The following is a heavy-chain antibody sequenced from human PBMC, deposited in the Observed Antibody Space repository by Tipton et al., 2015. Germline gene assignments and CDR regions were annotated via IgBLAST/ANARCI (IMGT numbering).Heavy chain of an antibody. CDR3: ARDYMVAAYYGMDV. Sequence: QLVQSGAEVKKPGAPVKVSCKASGYSFINYYMHWVRQAPGQGLEWMGWINPNSGGTNYAQKFQGRVTMTRDTSISTAYMELSRLRSDDTAMYYCARDYMVAAYYGMDVWGQGTTVTVSS. CDR1: GYSFINYY. J-gene: IGHJ6*02. V-gene: IGHV1-2*02. CDR2: INPNSGGT. D-gene: IGHD5-12*01.